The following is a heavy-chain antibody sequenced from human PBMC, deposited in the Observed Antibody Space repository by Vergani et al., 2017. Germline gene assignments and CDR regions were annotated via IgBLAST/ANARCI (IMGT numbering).Heavy chain of an antibody. D-gene: IGHD6-13*01. V-gene: IGHV4-59*02. J-gene: IGHJ5*02. CDR1: GVSVTDYN. CDR2: LSTTGGA. CDR3: AGDTHSWQRADR. Sequence: QAQLQESGPGLVKPSETLSLTCHVFGVSVTDYNCNWIRQAPGKGLEWIGSLSTTGGATHASHNPSLKSRVSISVDTSKSQFSLRRTSVTAADSAIYYCAGDTHSWQRADRWGQGLLVSVSS.